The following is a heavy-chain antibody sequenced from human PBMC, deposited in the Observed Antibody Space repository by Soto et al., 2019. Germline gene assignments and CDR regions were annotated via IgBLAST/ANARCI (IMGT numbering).Heavy chain of an antibody. D-gene: IGHD2-8*01. CDR2: INAGNGNT. Sequence: QVPLVQSGAEVKKPGASVKVSCKASGYTFTSYAMHCVRQAPGQRLEWMGRINAGNGNTKYSQKVQRRVTITRDTSASTAYMELSSLRSEDTAVYYCARNGDYVDYWGQGTLVTVSS. V-gene: IGHV1-3*01. J-gene: IGHJ4*02. CDR3: ARNGDYVDY. CDR1: GYTFTSYA.